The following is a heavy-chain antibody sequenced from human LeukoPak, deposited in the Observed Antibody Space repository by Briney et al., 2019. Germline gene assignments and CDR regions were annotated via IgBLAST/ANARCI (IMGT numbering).Heavy chain of an antibody. CDR3: AAEPARIHYDFWSGYYGNDY. J-gene: IGHJ4*02. CDR1: GFTFSNAW. CDR2: IKSKTGGGTT. D-gene: IGHD3-3*01. V-gene: IGHV3-15*01. Sequence: GGSLRLSCAASGFTFSNAWMSWVRQAPGKGLEWVGRIKSKTGGGTTDYAAPVKGGFTISRDDSKNTLYLQMNSLRAEDTAVYYCAAEPARIHYDFWSGYYGNDYWGQGTLVTVSS.